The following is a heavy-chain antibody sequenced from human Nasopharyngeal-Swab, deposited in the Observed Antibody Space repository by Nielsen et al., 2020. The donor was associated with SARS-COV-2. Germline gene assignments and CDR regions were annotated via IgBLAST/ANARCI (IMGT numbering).Heavy chain of an antibody. J-gene: IGHJ3*02. D-gene: IGHD5-12*01. V-gene: IGHV3-48*03. Sequence: GESLKISCAASGFTFSSYDMDWVRQAPGKGLEWVAHISSSATSIYYAESVKGRSTISRDNAKNSLYLQMNSLRAEDTAVYYCAREVPYSGHDDAFDIWGQGTMVTVSA. CDR3: AREVPYSGHDDAFDI. CDR1: GFTFSSYD. CDR2: ISSSATSI.